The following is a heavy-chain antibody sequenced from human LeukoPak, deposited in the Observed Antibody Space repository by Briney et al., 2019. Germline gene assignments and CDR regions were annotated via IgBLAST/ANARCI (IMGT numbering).Heavy chain of an antibody. Sequence: ASVKVSCKASGYTFTGYYIHWVRQAPGQGFEWMGWISPNSGGTKYAQNFQGRVTMTRDTSISTAYMELNRLRSDDTAVYYCARGDCSTISCPFDPWGQGTLVTVSS. CDR3: ARGDCSTISCPFDP. V-gene: IGHV1-2*02. J-gene: IGHJ5*02. CDR2: ISPNSGGT. D-gene: IGHD2-2*01. CDR1: GYTFTGYY.